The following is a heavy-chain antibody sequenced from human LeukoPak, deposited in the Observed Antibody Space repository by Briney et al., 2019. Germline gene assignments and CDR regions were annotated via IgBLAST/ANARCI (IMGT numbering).Heavy chain of an antibody. J-gene: IGHJ4*02. CDR2: INPNSGGT. CDR1: GYTFTGYY. D-gene: IGHD5-18*01. CDR3: ARAGGRGYSYGYHDY. V-gene: IGHV1-2*02. Sequence: ASVKVSCKAPGYTFTGYYMHWVRQAPGQGLEWMGWINPNSGGTNYAQKFQGRVTMTRDTSISTAYMELSRLRSDDTAVYYCARAGGRGYSYGYHDYWGQGTLVTVSS.